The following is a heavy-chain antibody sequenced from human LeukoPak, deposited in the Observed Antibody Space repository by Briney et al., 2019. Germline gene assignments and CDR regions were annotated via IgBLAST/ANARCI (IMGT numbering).Heavy chain of an antibody. D-gene: IGHD2-15*01. J-gene: IGHJ4*02. CDR3: AKSLTPWGYPLVGY. Sequence: PGGSLRLSCAASGFTFRSYAMHWVRQAPGKGLEWVAVISYDGSNKYYADSVKGRFTISRDNSKNTLYLQMNSLRAEDTAVYYCAKSLTPWGYPLVGYWGQGTLVTVSS. V-gene: IGHV3-30-3*02. CDR2: ISYDGSNK. CDR1: GFTFRSYA.